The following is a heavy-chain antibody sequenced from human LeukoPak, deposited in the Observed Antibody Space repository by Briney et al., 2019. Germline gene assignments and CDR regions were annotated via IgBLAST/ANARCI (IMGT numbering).Heavy chain of an antibody. V-gene: IGHV4-34*01. Sequence: PSETLSLTCAVYGGSFIGYYWSWIRQPPGKGLEWIGDINHSGSTNYNPSLKSRVTISVDTSKNQFSLKLSSVTAADTAVYYCARLGTAVSGSSPNWFDPWGQGTLVTVSS. J-gene: IGHJ5*02. CDR2: INHSGST. CDR1: GGSFIGYY. CDR3: ARLGTAVSGSSPNWFDP. D-gene: IGHD1-26*01.